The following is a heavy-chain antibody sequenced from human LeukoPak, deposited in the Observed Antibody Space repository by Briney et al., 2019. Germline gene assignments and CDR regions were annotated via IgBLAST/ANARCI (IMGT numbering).Heavy chain of an antibody. J-gene: IGHJ4*02. Sequence: GGSLRLSCAASGFTFSSYAMSWVRQAPGKGLEWVSAISGSGGSTYYADSVKGRFTISRDNSKNTLYLQMNSLRAEDTAVYYCAKDLDYDFWSGYSTDYWGQGTLVTVSS. V-gene: IGHV3-23*01. CDR2: ISGSGGST. CDR1: GFTFSSYA. CDR3: AKDLDYDFWSGYSTDY. D-gene: IGHD3-3*01.